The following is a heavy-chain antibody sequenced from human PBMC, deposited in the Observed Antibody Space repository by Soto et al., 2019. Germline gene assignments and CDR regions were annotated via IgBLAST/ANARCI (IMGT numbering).Heavy chain of an antibody. J-gene: IGHJ3*02. CDR2: IIPIFGTA. Sequence: GASVKVSCKASGGTFSRYAISWLRQAPGQGLEWMGGIIPIFGTANYAQKFQGRVTITADESTSTAYMELSSLRSEDTAVYYCARDQMGTTGTTEAFDIWGQGTMVTVSS. CDR3: ARDQMGTTGTTEAFDI. D-gene: IGHD1-1*01. V-gene: IGHV1-69*13. CDR1: GGTFSRYA.